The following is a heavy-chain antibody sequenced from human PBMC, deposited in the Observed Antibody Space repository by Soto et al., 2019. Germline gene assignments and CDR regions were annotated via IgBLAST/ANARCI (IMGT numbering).Heavy chain of an antibody. CDR3: AREDREGDSHFDC. Sequence: SETLSLTCAVYGGSFSGYYWSWIRQPPGKGLEWIGEINHSGRTYYNPSLKSRVTISLDTSENQFSLKLSSVTAADTAMYYCAREDREGDSHFDCWGQGTLVTSPQ. J-gene: IGHJ4*02. D-gene: IGHD2-21*02. V-gene: IGHV4-34*01. CDR2: INHSGRT. CDR1: GGSFSGYY.